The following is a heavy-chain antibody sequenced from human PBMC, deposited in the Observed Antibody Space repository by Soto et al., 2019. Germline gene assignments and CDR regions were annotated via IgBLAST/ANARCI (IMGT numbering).Heavy chain of an antibody. CDR1: GGSISSYY. J-gene: IGHJ2*01. CDR2: IYYSGST. D-gene: IGHD5-12*01. CDR3: ARIRVAIGWYFDL. Sequence: SETLSLTCTVSGGSISSYYWSWIRQPPGKGLEWIGYIYYSGSTNYNPSLKSRVTISVDTSKNQFSLKLSSVTAADTAVYYCARIRVAIGWYFDLWGRGTLVT. V-gene: IGHV4-59*01.